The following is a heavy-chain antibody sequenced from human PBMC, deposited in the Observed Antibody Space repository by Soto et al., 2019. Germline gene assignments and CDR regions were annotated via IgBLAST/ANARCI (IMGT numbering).Heavy chain of an antibody. CDR1: WVTSVGPG. CDR2: IRSKANSSAT. J-gene: IGHJ6*02. D-gene: IGHD6-13*01. V-gene: IGHV3-73*01. CDR3: TRLGSSGYSGPLYYYYGMEV. Sequence: GVHLRLWSAAFWVTSVGPGVLCVSQSSGKGLDCVGRIRSKANSSATAYAASVKGRFTISRDDSKNTAYLQMNSLKPEDTAVYYCTRLGSSGYSGPLYYYYGMEVRGQGTTVTVFS.